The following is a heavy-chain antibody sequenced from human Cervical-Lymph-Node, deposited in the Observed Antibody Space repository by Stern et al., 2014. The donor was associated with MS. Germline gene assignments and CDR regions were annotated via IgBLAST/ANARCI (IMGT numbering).Heavy chain of an antibody. CDR3: ARDKEDTNMAFRYFDN. V-gene: IGHV4-61*02. J-gene: IGHJ4*02. D-gene: IGHD5-18*01. Sequence: QVQLQESGPGLVKPSQTLSLTCTVSGGSVGSGSYDWSWIRQPAGKGLEWIGRIYTTGGTYYNPSLKSRVSISIDTSKNQFSLKLPSVTAADTAVYYCARDKEDTNMAFRYFDNWGQGTLVTVSS. CDR1: GGSVGSGSYD. CDR2: IYTTGGT.